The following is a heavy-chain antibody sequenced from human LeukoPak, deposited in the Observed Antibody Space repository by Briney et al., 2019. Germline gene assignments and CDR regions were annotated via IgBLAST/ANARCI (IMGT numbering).Heavy chain of an antibody. Sequence: GGSLRLSCAASGFTFSTYSIHWVRQAPGKGLEWVSVIYSGGNTYYADSVKGRFTISRDNSKSTLYLQMNNLRVEDTAVYYCAREPIVNTVRGGFDYWGQGTLVTVSS. V-gene: IGHV3-66*02. D-gene: IGHD2/OR15-2a*01. CDR2: IYSGGNT. CDR1: GFTFSTYS. J-gene: IGHJ4*02. CDR3: AREPIVNTVRGGFDY.